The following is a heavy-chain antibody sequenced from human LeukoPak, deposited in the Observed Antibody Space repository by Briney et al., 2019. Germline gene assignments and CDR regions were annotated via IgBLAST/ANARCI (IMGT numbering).Heavy chain of an antibody. V-gene: IGHV3-66*01. CDR2: IYSGGST. Sequence: GGSLRLSCAASGFTVSSNFTSWVRQAPGKGLEWVSVIYSGGSTYYADSVKGRFTISRDNSKNTLYLQMNSLRVEDTAVYYCALGLVTDYWGQGTLVTVSS. CDR3: ALGLVTDY. D-gene: IGHD3-9*01. CDR1: GFTVSSNF. J-gene: IGHJ4*02.